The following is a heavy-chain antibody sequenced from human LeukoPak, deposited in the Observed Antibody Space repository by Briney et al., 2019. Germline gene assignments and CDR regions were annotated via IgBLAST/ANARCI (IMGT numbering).Heavy chain of an antibody. V-gene: IGHV3-23*01. J-gene: IGHJ4*02. CDR2: ISGNGGST. Sequence: GGSLRLSCAASGFTFSSYAMNWVRQAPGKGLECVAAISGNGGSTYYANSVKGRFTISRDNSKNTLYLQMNSLRAEDKAVYYCAKDLGNWNSGTPRSYWGQGTLGTVSS. CDR1: GFTFSSYA. D-gene: IGHD1-7*01. CDR3: AKDLGNWNSGTPRSY.